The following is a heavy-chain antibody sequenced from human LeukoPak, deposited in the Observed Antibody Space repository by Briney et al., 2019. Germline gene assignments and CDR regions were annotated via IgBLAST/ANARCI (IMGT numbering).Heavy chain of an antibody. CDR3: ARDGQSHFDY. V-gene: IGHV4-34*01. Sequence: SGTLSLTCAVYGGSFSGYYWSWIRQPPGKGLEWIGEINHSGSTNYNPSLKSRVTISVDTSKNQFSLKLSSVTAADTAVYYCARDGQSHFDYWGQGTLVTVSS. J-gene: IGHJ4*02. CDR1: GGSFSGYY. CDR2: INHSGST. D-gene: IGHD3/OR15-3a*01.